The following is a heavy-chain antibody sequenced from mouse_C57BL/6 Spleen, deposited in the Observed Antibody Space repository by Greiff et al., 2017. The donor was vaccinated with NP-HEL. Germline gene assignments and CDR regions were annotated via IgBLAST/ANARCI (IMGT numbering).Heavy chain of an antibody. V-gene: IGHV1-55*01. CDR3: ARRTGTLDY. Sequence: QVQLKESGAELVKPGASVKMSCKASGYTFTSYWITWVKQRPGQGLEWIGDIYPGSGSTNYNEKFKSKATLTVDTSSSTAYMQLSSLTSEDSAVYYCARRTGTLDYWGQGTTLTVSS. CDR1: GYTFTSYW. J-gene: IGHJ2*01. D-gene: IGHD4-1*01. CDR2: IYPGSGST.